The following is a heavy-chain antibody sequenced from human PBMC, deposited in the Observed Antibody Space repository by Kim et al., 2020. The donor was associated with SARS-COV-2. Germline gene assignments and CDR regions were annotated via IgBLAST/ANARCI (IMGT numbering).Heavy chain of an antibody. CDR2: ISSTKTYI. Sequence: GGSLRLSCAASGFIFSDYTINWVRQAPGKGLEWVSSISSTKTYIYYADSVKGRFTISRDNAKNSLYLQMNSLRVDDTAVYYCARGFQVPPPDYWGQGTLVIVSS. CDR1: GFIFSDYT. V-gene: IGHV3-21*01. J-gene: IGHJ4*02. CDR3: ARGFQVPPPDY. D-gene: IGHD3-10*01.